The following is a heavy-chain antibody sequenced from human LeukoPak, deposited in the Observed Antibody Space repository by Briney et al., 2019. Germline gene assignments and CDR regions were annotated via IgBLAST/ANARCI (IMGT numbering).Heavy chain of an antibody. CDR2: IHYSGST. CDR1: GGSISSYY. V-gene: IGHV4-59*01. J-gene: IGHJ4*02. CDR3: ARQVYSSSWSYYFEY. D-gene: IGHD6-13*01. Sequence: PSQTLSLTCAVSGGSISSYYWSWIRQPPGRGLEWIGSIHYSGSTSYSSSLKSRVTMSIDTSKNQFSLKLSSVTPADTAVYYCARQVYSSSWSYYFEYWGQGILVTVSS.